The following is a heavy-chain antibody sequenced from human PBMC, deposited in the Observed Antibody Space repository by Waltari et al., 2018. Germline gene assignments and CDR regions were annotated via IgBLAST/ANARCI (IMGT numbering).Heavy chain of an antibody. J-gene: IGHJ6*03. CDR3: ARTPITMVRRVISLYYYYYMDV. CDR2: INHSGST. D-gene: IGHD3-10*01. V-gene: IGHV4-34*01. Sequence: QVQLQQWGAGLLKPSETLSLTCAVYGGSFSGYYWSWIRQPPGKGLEWIGEINHSGSTNYNPSLKSRVTISVDTSKNQFSLKLSSVTAADTAVYYCARTPITMVRRVISLYYYYYMDVWGKGTTVTVSS. CDR1: GGSFSGYY.